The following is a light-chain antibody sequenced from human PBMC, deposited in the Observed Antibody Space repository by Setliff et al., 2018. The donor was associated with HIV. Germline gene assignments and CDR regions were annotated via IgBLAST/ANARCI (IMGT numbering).Light chain of an antibody. V-gene: IGLV2-14*03. Sequence: QSVLTQPASVSGSPGQSITISCTGSSGDIGGFDYASWYQQHPGKAPKLMIYDVSHRPSGVSDRFSGSKSANTASLTISGLQAEDEADYYCSSYTSTTTLVFGTGTKVTVL. CDR3: SSYTSTTTLV. CDR1: SGDIGGFDY. CDR2: DVS. J-gene: IGLJ1*01.